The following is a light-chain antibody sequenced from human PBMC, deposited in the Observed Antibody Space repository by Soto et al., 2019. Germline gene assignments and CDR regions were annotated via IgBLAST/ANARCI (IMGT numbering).Light chain of an antibody. Sequence: DIQLTQSPSFLSASVGDRVTITCRASQDISNYLAWYQQKPGKAPKLLIYVASTLQSGIPSRFSGSGSGTEFTLTISSLQPEDFATYYCQQLKSYTTFGQGTNLEIK. V-gene: IGKV1-9*01. CDR3: QQLKSYTT. CDR1: QDISNY. CDR2: VAS. J-gene: IGKJ2*01.